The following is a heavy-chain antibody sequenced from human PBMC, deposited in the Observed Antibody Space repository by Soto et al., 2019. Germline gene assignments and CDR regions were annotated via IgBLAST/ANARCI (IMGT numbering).Heavy chain of an antibody. CDR2: ISSISNYI. CDR1: GFTFKSYN. Sequence: PAGSLRISCAASGFTFKSYNMNWVRQAPGKGLEWVAYISSISNYIYYANSVKGRFTISRDDSKKTAYLQMNSLESEDTAVYYCSRDYSDWFFNWGRGTLVTVSS. J-gene: IGHJ4*02. V-gene: IGHV3-21*04. CDR3: SRDYSDWFFN. D-gene: IGHD3-9*01.